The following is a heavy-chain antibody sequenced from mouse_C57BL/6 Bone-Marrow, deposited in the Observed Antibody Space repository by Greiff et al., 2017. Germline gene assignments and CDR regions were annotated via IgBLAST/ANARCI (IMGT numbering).Heavy chain of an antibody. J-gene: IGHJ3*01. CDR1: GFNIKDDY. V-gene: IGHV14-4*01. CDR2: IDPENGDT. Sequence: EVQLQQSGAELVRPGASVKLSCTASGFNIKDDYMHWVKQRPEQGLEWIGWIDPENGDTEYASKFQGKATITADTSSNTAYLQLSSLTSEDTAVYYCTTSMITTDAWFAYWGQGTLVTVSA. D-gene: IGHD2-4*01. CDR3: TTSMITTDAWFAY.